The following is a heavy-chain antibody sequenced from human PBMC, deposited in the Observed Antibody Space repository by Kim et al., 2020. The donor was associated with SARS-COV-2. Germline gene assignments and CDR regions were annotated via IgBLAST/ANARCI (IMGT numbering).Heavy chain of an antibody. D-gene: IGHD3-10*02. CDR2: IRSKPYGGTA. Sequence: GGSLRLSCTTSGFTFTDYAMTWFRQAPGKGLEWVGFIRSKPYGGTAEYAASVKDRFTISRDASRSIAYLQMNSLKIEDTAIYYCCAYSVYYVPTEWFDYWGQGTLVTVSS. CDR1: GFTFTDYA. V-gene: IGHV3-49*03. CDR3: CAYSVYYVPTEWFDY. J-gene: IGHJ4*02.